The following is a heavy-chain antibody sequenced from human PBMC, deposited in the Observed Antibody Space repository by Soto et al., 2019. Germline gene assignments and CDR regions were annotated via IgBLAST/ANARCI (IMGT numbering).Heavy chain of an antibody. CDR3: SADLPYWGASAFDY. CDR1: GLNVKTAW. Sequence: LGGSLRLSCAASGLNVKTAWITWFRQSQGKGLEWVGRIKSKVNGGTIDYAEPVKGRFTISRDDSKNTLYLEMNSLKTEDTALYYCSADLPYWGASAFDYWGQGTLVTVSS. J-gene: IGHJ4*02. D-gene: IGHD3-16*01. CDR2: IKSKVNGGTI. V-gene: IGHV3-15*07.